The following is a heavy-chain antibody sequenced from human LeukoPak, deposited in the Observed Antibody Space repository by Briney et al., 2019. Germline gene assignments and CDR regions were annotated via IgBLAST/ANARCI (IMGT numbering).Heavy chain of an antibody. J-gene: IGHJ4*02. CDR3: AKTKRDTTMAYFDY. CDR1: GFTFSSYA. V-gene: IGHV3-23*01. CDR2: MSGSGGDT. D-gene: IGHD5-18*01. Sequence: PGGSLRLSCAASGFTFSSYAMSWVRQAPGKGLEWVSSMSGSGGDTFYADSVKGRFTISRDNSKNTLYLQMNSLRAEDTAVYFCAKTKRDTTMAYFDYWGQGTLVTVSS.